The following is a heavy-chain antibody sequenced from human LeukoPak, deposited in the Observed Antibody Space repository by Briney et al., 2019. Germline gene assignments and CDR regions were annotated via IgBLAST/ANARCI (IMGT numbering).Heavy chain of an antibody. CDR2: TYYRSKWYN. CDR3: ARGEYDILTGYYPTGFDY. CDR1: GDSVSSNSAA. J-gene: IGHJ4*02. Sequence: SQTLSLTCVISGDSVSSNSAAWNWIRQSPSRGLEWLGRTYYRSKWYNDYAVSVKSRITINPDTSKNQFSLQLNSVTPEDTVVYYCARGEYDILTGYYPTGFDYWDQGTLVTVSS. D-gene: IGHD3-9*01. V-gene: IGHV6-1*01.